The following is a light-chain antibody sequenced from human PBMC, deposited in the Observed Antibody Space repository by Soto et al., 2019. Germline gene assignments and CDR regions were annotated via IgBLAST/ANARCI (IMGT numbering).Light chain of an antibody. CDR3: QQRGVWPLT. J-gene: IGKJ4*01. CDR1: QSVGTS. Sequence: EIVLTQSPATLSLSPGERAILSCRASQSVGTSLAWYQQKSGQAPRLLFYESSNRATYIPARFSASGSGTDFTLTISGLEPEDFAVYYCQQRGVWPLTFGGGTKVDIK. CDR2: ESS. V-gene: IGKV3-11*01.